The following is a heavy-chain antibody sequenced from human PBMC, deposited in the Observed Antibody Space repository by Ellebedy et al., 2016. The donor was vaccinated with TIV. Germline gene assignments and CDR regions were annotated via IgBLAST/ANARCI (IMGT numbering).Heavy chain of an antibody. CDR2: INAGNGNT. D-gene: IGHD6-13*01. CDR3: ARSATGTVDY. J-gene: IGHJ4*02. V-gene: IGHV1-3*01. CDR1: GYTFTSYA. Sequence: AASVKVSCKASGYTFTSYAMHWVRQAHGQRLEWMGWINAGNGNTKYSQKFQGRVTITRDTSARTAYMELSSLRSEETAVYYWARSATGTVDYWGQGTQVTVSS.